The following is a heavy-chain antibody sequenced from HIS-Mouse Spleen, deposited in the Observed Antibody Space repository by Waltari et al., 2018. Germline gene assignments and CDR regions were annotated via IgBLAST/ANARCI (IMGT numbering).Heavy chain of an antibody. V-gene: IGHV3-33*06. Sequence: QVQLVESGGGVVQPGRSLRLSCAPSGLPFISYGMHWVRQAPGKGLEWVAVIWYDGSNKYYADSVKGRFTISRDNSKNTLYLQMNSLRAEDTAVYYCAKGGLMVYAIGDYWGQGTLVTVSS. CDR1: GLPFISYG. CDR2: IWYDGSNK. CDR3: AKGGLMVYAIGDY. D-gene: IGHD2-8*01. J-gene: IGHJ4*02.